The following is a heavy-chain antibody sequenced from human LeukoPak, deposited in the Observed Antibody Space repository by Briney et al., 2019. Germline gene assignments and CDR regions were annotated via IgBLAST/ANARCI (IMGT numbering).Heavy chain of an antibody. Sequence: GGSLRLSCAASGFTFTSYAMSWIRQAPGKGLEWVSAISAGGENTYYADSVKGRFTISRDNSKNTLYLQMNSLRAEDTAVYSCAKDHSYYYASSGYYDYWGQGTLVTVSS. CDR3: AKDHSYYYASSGYYDY. D-gene: IGHD3-22*01. CDR2: ISAGGENT. J-gene: IGHJ4*02. V-gene: IGHV3-23*01. CDR1: GFTFTSYA.